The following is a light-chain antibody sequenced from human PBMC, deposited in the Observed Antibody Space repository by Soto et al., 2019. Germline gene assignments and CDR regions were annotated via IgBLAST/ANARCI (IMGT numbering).Light chain of an antibody. CDR1: QSISVH. V-gene: IGKV1-39*01. CDR2: AAS. J-gene: IGKJ2*01. Sequence: DIQMTQSPSSLSASVGDTVTITCRASQSISVHLNWYQQNPGKVPKLLIYAASNLHSGVPSRFSGSGSETDFALTISSLQPEDFATYYCQQSFITPYTFGQGTRLEIK. CDR3: QQSFITPYT.